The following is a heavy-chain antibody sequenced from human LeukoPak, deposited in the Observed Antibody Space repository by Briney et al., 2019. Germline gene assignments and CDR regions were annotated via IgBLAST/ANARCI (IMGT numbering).Heavy chain of an antibody. Sequence: SETLSLTCTVSGGSISSYYWSWIRQPPGKGLEWIGYIYYSGSTNYNPSLKSRVTISVDTSKNQFSLKLSSVTAADTAVYCCARVIPYDSSGYYPRLYFDYWGQGTLVTVSS. J-gene: IGHJ4*02. V-gene: IGHV4-59*01. CDR1: GGSISSYY. CDR3: ARVIPYDSSGYYPRLYFDY. D-gene: IGHD3-22*01. CDR2: IYYSGST.